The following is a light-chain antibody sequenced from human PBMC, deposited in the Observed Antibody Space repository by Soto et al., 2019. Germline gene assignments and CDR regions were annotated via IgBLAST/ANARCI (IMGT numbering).Light chain of an antibody. Sequence: DIQMTQSPSTLSASVGDRVTITCRASQSISSWLAWYQQKPGKAPRLLIYKASNLESGVPSRFSGSVSGTEFTLTISSLQPDDSATYYCQQYNDNWTFGQGTKVEIK. CDR2: KAS. CDR3: QQYNDNWT. J-gene: IGKJ1*01. V-gene: IGKV1-5*03. CDR1: QSISSW.